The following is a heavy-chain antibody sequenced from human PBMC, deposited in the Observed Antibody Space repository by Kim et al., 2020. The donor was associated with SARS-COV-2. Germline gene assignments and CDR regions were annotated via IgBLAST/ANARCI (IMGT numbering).Heavy chain of an antibody. V-gene: IGHV4-30-2*01. CDR3: ARLYYYDSSGYYWEGYFDY. CDR2: IYHSGST. Sequence: SETLSLTCAISGGSISSGGYSWSWIRQPPGKGLEWIGYIYHSGSTYYNPSLKSRVTISVDRSKNQFSLKLSSVTAADTAVYYCARLYYYDSSGYYWEGYFDYWGQGTLVTVSS. D-gene: IGHD3-22*01. CDR1: GGSISSGGYS. J-gene: IGHJ4*02.